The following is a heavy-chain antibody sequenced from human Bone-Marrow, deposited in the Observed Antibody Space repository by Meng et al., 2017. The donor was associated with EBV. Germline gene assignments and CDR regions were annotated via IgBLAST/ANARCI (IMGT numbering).Heavy chain of an antibody. Sequence: QGELGESGAGVKKPGASVKVSCKASGYTFISYYIHWVRQAPGQGLEWMGWINPNNGDTKFAQKFQGRVTLTRDTSIRTAYMDLNRLGSDDTAVYYCARVSAGGIAVAGPAGGFDYWGQGTLVTVSS. CDR2: INPNNGDT. J-gene: IGHJ4*02. V-gene: IGHV1-2*02. CDR1: GYTFISYY. CDR3: ARVSAGGIAVAGPAGGFDY. D-gene: IGHD6-19*01.